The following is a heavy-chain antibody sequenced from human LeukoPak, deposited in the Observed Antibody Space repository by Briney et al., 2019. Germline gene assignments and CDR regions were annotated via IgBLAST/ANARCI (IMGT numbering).Heavy chain of an antibody. CDR3: ARDPYDFRNWFDP. CDR2: INHSGST. Sequence: SETLSLTCAVYGGSFSGYYWSWIRQPPGKGLEWIGEINHSGSTNYNPSLKSRVTISVDTSKNQFSLKLSSVTAADTAVYYCARDPYDFRNWFDPWGQGTLVTVSS. V-gene: IGHV4-34*01. CDR1: GGSFSGYY. D-gene: IGHD3-3*01. J-gene: IGHJ5*02.